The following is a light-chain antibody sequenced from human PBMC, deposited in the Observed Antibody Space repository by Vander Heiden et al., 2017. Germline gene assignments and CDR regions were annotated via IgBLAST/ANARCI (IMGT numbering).Light chain of an antibody. CDR3: QQDNNWQKWYT. CDR2: GAS. CDR1: QSVSSN. V-gene: IGKV3-15*01. J-gene: IGKJ2*01. Sequence: EIVMTQSPATLSVSPGERATLSCRASQSVSSNLAWYQRKPGQAPRLLIYGASTRATGIPARFSGSGSGTEFTLTISSLQSEDFAVYYCQQDNNWQKWYTLGQGTSWRSN.